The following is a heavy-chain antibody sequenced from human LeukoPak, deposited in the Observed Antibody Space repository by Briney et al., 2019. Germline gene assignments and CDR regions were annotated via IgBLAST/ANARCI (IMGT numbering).Heavy chain of an antibody. Sequence: PGGSLRLSCAASGFNVNSNYMTWVRQAPGKGLEWVSVIYSGGTTYYADSVKGRFSISRDNSKNTVYLQMNGLRVEDTAVYYCARAGYYDSSGYYCWGQGTLVTVSS. CDR1: GFNVNSNY. CDR2: IYSGGTT. J-gene: IGHJ4*02. D-gene: IGHD3-22*01. CDR3: ARAGYYDSSGYYC. V-gene: IGHV3-66*02.